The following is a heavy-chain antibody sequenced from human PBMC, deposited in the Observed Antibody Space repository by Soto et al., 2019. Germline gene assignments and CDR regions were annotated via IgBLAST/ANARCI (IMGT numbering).Heavy chain of an antibody. J-gene: IGHJ6*03. V-gene: IGHV4-59*12. D-gene: IGHD4-4*01. CDR2: IYYSGTT. CDR3: ARENYSSPTRYYYYMDV. Sequence: SETLSLTCTVSGGSISSYYWSWIRQPPGKGLEWIGYIYYSGTTYYNPSLKSRVTISVDTSKNQFSLKLSSVTAADTAVYYCARENYSSPTRYYYYMDVWGKGTTVTVSS. CDR1: GGSISSYY.